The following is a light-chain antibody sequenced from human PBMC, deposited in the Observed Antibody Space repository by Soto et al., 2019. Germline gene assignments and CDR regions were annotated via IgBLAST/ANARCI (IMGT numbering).Light chain of an antibody. CDR1: SSNIGAGHD. CDR2: GNS. CDR3: QSYDSSLHVV. J-gene: IGLJ2*01. V-gene: IGLV1-40*01. Sequence: QSVLTQPPSVSGAPGQRVTISCTGSSSNIGAGHDVHWYQQLPGTAPKLLIYGNSNRPSGVPDRFSGSKSGTSASLAITGLQAEDEADYYCQSYDSSLHVVFGGGTKVTVL.